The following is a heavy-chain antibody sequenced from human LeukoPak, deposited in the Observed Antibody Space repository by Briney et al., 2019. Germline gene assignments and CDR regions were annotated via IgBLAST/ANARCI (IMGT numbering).Heavy chain of an antibody. V-gene: IGHV3-74*01. Sequence: GGSLRLSCAASGFTFSSYWMHWVRRAPGKGLVWVSRINSDGSSTSYADSVKGRFTISRDNAKNTLYLQMNSLRAEDTAVYYCARSGSYYVWYFDLWGRGTLVTASS. J-gene: IGHJ2*01. D-gene: IGHD1-26*01. CDR2: INSDGSST. CDR1: GFTFSSYW. CDR3: ARSGSYYVWYFDL.